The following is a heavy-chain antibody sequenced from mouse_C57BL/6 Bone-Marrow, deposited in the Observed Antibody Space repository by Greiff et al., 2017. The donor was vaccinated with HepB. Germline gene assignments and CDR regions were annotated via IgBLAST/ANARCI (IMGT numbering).Heavy chain of an antibody. Sequence: VQLQQPGAELVKPGASVKMSCKASGYTFTSYWITWVKQRPGQGLEWIGEIDPSDSYTNYNQKFKGKSTLTVDKSSSTAYMQLSSLTSEDSAVYYCARENWDFDYWGQGTTLTVSS. CDR3: ARENWDFDY. CDR1: GYTFTSYW. D-gene: IGHD4-1*01. CDR2: IDPSDSYT. V-gene: IGHV1-69*01. J-gene: IGHJ2*01.